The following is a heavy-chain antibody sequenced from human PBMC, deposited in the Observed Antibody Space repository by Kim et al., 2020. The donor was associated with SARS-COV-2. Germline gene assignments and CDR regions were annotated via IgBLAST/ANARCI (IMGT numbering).Heavy chain of an antibody. Sequence: GGSLRLSCAGSGFIFSSYAMSWVRQAPGKGLEWVSAITGSGDSTYYADSVKGRFSISTVNSENRLYLQMNGPRAEYTAVYYCAEDREGILTAYASRYCYGMDVWGQGTTVTVSS. J-gene: IGHJ6*02. CDR3: AEDREGILTAYASRYCYGMDV. CDR2: ITGSGDST. V-gene: IGHV3-23*01. CDR1: GFIFSSYA. D-gene: IGHD3-9*01.